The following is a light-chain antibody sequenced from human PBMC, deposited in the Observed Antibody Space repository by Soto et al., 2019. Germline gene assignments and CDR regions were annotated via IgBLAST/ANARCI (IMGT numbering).Light chain of an antibody. Sequence: DDRLTQSPSTLSASVGHRVTISCRASQDIGDWLAWYQQKPGKAPKLLIHRVSRLQSGVPVRFSGSGSETEFTLTINGLQPDDFATYYCQRYNSHLFFFGPGTKLQSK. J-gene: IGKJ3*01. V-gene: IGKV1-5*03. CDR2: RVS. CDR1: QDIGDW. CDR3: QRYNSHLFF.